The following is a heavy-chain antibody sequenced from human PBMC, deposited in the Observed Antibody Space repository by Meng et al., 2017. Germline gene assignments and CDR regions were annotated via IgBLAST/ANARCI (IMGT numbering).Heavy chain of an antibody. J-gene: IGHJ4*02. CDR1: GGSISSGSYY. CDR3: ARDIDNILTGAHLDY. Sequence: LRLSCTVSGGSISSGSYYWSWIRQPAGKGLEWIGSVYRSGNAYYNPSVKSRVTISVDVSKNQFSLKLTSVTAADTAMYYCARDIDNILTGAHLDYWGQGTLVTVSS. D-gene: IGHD3-9*01. V-gene: IGHV4-61*02. CDR2: VYRSGNA.